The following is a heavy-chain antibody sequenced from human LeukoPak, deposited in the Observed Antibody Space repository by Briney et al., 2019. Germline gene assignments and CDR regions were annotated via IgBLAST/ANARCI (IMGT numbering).Heavy chain of an antibody. CDR1: GFTFSGYW. CDR3: ARVWENSHGYGY. J-gene: IGHJ4*02. D-gene: IGHD5-18*01. V-gene: IGHV3-74*01. Sequence: GGSLRLSCAASGFTFSGYWMHWVRHGPGKGLVWVSRINLDVSSKIYADSVKGRFTISRDNAKNTLYLQMYSLRAEDTAVYSCARVWENSHGYGYWGQGTLVTVSS. CDR2: INLDVSSK.